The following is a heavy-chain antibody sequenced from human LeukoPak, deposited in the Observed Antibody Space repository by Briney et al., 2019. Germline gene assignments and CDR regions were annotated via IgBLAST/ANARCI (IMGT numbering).Heavy chain of an antibody. Sequence: PSGTLSLTCAVSGYSISSGYYWGWIRQPPGKGLEWIGSIYHSGSTYYNPSLKSRVTISVDTSKNQFSLKLSSVTAADTAVYYCARLAYCGGDCYWVSYFDYWGQGTLVTVSS. CDR3: ARLAYCGGDCYWVSYFDY. CDR1: GYSISSGYY. D-gene: IGHD2-21*01. V-gene: IGHV4-38-2*01. CDR2: IYHSGST. J-gene: IGHJ4*02.